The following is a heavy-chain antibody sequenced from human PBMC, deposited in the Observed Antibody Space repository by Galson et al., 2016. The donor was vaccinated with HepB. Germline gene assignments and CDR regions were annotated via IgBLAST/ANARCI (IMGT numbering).Heavy chain of an antibody. Sequence: ETLSLTCTVSGGSISSNYWSWIRQPPGKGLEWIGYIYYSGSTNYNPSLKSRVTISVDTTKSQFSLKLSSVSAADTAVYYCARYGGNSVYYYGMDVWGQGTTVTVSS. J-gene: IGHJ6*02. CDR1: GGSISSNY. V-gene: IGHV4-59*01. CDR3: ARYGGNSVYYYGMDV. CDR2: IYYSGST. D-gene: IGHD4-23*01.